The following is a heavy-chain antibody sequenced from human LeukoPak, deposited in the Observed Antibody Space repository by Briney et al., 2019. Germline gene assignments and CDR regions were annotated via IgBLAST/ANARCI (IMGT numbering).Heavy chain of an antibody. V-gene: IGHV3-74*01. CDR2: INNDGSST. D-gene: IGHD3-3*01. CDR1: GFTFSSCW. CDR3: ASVVGGYYPPVEAFDI. J-gene: IGHJ3*02. Sequence: GGSLRLSCAASGFTFSSCWMHWVRQAPGKGLVWVSRINNDGSSTSYTDSVKGRFTISRDNAKNTLYLAMNSLRDEDTAVYYCASVVGGYYPPVEAFDIWGQGTMVTVSS.